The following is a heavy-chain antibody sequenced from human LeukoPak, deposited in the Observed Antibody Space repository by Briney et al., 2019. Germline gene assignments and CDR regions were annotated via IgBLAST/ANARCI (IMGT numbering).Heavy chain of an antibody. V-gene: IGHV4-59*08. D-gene: IGHD3-16*02. J-gene: IGHJ4*02. CDR2: VYYRGST. Sequence: SETLSLTCAVYGGSFSGYYWSWIRQPPGKGLEWIGYVYYRGSTNYNPSLKSRVTISADTSKNQFSLKLSSVTAADTAVYYCARHVRLGELSYSFDYWGQGTLVTVSS. CDR3: ARHVRLGELSYSFDY. CDR1: GGSFSGYY.